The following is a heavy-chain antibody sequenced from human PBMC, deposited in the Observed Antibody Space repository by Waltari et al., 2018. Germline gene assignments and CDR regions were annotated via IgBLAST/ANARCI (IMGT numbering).Heavy chain of an antibody. V-gene: IGHV3-74*01. D-gene: IGHD2-15*01. CDR1: GFTVSPSW. J-gene: IGHJ4*02. CDR3: ARAGLLGGLDW. CDR2: INRDGNDS. Sequence: EVQPVESGGGLFQAGGSLSLSCAASGFTVSPSWMHWVRQGPGKGLLWVSRINRDGNDSAYADSAKGRFTISRDNAKNTLFLQMNSLRDEDTGVYYCARAGLLGGLDWWGQGTLVTVSS.